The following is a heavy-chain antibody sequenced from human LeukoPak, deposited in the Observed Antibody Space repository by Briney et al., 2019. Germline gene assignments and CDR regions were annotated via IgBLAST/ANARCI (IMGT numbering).Heavy chain of an antibody. CDR1: GFTFSDYY. CDR2: IVGSGSST. Sequence: GGSLRLSCAASGFTFSDYYMSWIRQAPGKGLEWVSAIVGSGSSTYYADSVKGRFTISRDNSQNTLYLQLNRLRAEDTAVYYCAKWGDYDILTGYYDSDYWGQGTLVTVSS. V-gene: IGHV3-23*01. D-gene: IGHD3-9*01. CDR3: AKWGDYDILTGYYDSDY. J-gene: IGHJ4*02.